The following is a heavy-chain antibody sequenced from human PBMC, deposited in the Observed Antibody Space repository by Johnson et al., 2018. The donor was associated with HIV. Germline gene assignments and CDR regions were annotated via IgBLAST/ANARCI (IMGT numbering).Heavy chain of an antibody. J-gene: IGHJ3*02. Sequence: VPLVESGGGVVQPGRSLRLSCAASGFTFSSNYMTWVRQSPGKGLEWVSVIYSGGSTYYADSVKGRFTISRDTSKNTLYLQMNSLRAEDTAVYYCARDPYYDFLTGPRDAFDIWGQGTMVTVSS. CDR1: GFTFSSNY. CDR3: ARDPYYDFLTGPRDAFDI. V-gene: IGHV3-66*01. D-gene: IGHD3-9*01. CDR2: IYSGGST.